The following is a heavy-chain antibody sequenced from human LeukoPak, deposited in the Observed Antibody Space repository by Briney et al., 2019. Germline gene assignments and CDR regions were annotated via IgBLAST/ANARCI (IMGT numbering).Heavy chain of an antibody. D-gene: IGHD3-16*01. V-gene: IGHV3-23*01. CDR3: AKAVGMITFGGPYLYFNY. CDR1: GFTFSSYA. J-gene: IGHJ4*02. Sequence: GGSLRLSCAASGFTFSSYAMSWVRQAPGKGLEWVSAISGSGGSTYYADSVKGRFTISRDNSKNTLYLQMNSLRAEDTAVYYCAKAVGMITFGGPYLYFNYWGQGILVTVSS. CDR2: ISGSGGST.